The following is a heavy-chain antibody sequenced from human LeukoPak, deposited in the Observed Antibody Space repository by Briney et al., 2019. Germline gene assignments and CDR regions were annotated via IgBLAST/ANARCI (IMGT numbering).Heavy chain of an antibody. CDR1: GGSFSGYY. CDR3: ARGSGGYDFDYYYYMDV. J-gene: IGHJ6*03. CDR2: INHSGST. V-gene: IGHV4-34*01. Sequence: SETLSLTCAVYGGSFSGYYWSWIRQPPGKGLEWIGEINHSGSTNYNPSLKSRVTISVDTSKNQFSLKLSSVTAADTAVYYCARGSGGYDFDYYYYMDVWGKGTTVTVSS. D-gene: IGHD5-12*01.